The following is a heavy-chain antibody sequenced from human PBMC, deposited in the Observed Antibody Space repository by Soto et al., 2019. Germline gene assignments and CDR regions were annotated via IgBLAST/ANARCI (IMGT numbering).Heavy chain of an antibody. CDR2: ISYDGSNK. V-gene: IGHV3-30*18. CDR3: AKDGGYSYALDY. Sequence: TGGSLRLSCAASGFTFSSYGMHWVRQAPGKGLEWVAVISYDGSNKYYADSVKGRFTISRDNSKNTLYLQMNSLRAEDTAVYYCAKDGGYSYALDYWGQGTLVTVSS. J-gene: IGHJ4*02. CDR1: GFTFSSYG. D-gene: IGHD5-18*01.